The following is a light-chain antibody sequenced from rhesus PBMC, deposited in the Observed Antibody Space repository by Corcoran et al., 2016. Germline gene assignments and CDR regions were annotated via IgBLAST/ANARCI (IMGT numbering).Light chain of an antibody. CDR2: EAS. J-gene: IGKJ1*01. CDR3: QHYYSSPRT. Sequence: DIQMTQSPSSLSASVGDRVTITCRASQGITNDLAWYQQKPGETPKLLIYEASSLQSGISSRFSGSGSGTEFTLTIRSLQSEDLATYNGQHYYSSPRTFGQGTKVEIK. CDR1: QGITND. V-gene: IGKV1-22*01.